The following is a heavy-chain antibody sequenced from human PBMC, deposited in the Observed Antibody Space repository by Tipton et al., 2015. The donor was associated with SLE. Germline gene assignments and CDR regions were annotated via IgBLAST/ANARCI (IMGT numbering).Heavy chain of an antibody. V-gene: IGHV4-61*09. CDR3: ARGGEWELPRDYYYYGMDV. CDR2: IYSRGST. D-gene: IGHD1-26*01. J-gene: IGHJ6*02. Sequence: TLSLTCSVSGGSISSGSYYWSWIRQPAGKGLEWIGHIYSRGSTNYNPSLKSRVTISGDTSKNQFSLKLTSVTAADTAVYYCARGGEWELPRDYYYYGMDVWGQGTTVTVSS. CDR1: GGSISSGSYY.